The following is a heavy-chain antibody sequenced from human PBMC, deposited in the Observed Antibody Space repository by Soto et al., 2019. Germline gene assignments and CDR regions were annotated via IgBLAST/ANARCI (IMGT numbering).Heavy chain of an antibody. J-gene: IGHJ6*02. CDR2: ISYEGSNK. Sequence: QVQLVESGGGVVQPGRSLRLSCAASGFTFSNYAFHWVRQAPGKGLEWVAVISYEGSNKDYAGSVKGRFTISRDNSKRTVFVQMNSLREEDTAVYYCAVTDLPFRPLTEPTENGMDVWGQGTTVTVSS. D-gene: IGHD3-3*02. V-gene: IGHV3-30-3*01. CDR3: AVTDLPFRPLTEPTENGMDV. CDR1: GFTFSNYA.